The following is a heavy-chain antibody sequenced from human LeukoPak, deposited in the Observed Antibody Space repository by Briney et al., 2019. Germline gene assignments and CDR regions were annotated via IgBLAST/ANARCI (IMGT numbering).Heavy chain of an antibody. D-gene: IGHD1-26*01. J-gene: IGHJ4*02. V-gene: IGHV3-23*01. CDR2: ISGSGGST. Sequence: GGSLRLSCAASGFTFSSYSMNWVRQAPGKGLEWVSAISGSGGSTYYADSVKGRFTISRDNSKNTLYLQMNSLRAEDTAVYYCAKDRWELLSGFLDYWGQGTLVTVSS. CDR3: AKDRWELLSGFLDY. CDR1: GFTFSSYS.